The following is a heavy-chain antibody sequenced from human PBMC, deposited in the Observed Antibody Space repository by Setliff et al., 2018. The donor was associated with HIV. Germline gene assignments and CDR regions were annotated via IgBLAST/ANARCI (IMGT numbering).Heavy chain of an antibody. V-gene: IGHV1-8*03. CDR1: GGTFSSYA. Sequence: GASVKVSCKASGGTFSSYAISWVRQAPGQGLEWMGWMNPNSGNTGYAHNFQGRLTITTDQIMSTAYMELTSLRSEDTAVYYCASGSGYCNKGDCYIGVHRTPDKYYFDSWGQGTLVTVSS. J-gene: IGHJ4*02. D-gene: IGHD2-8*01. CDR3: ASGSGYCNKGDCYIGVHRTPDKYYFDS. CDR2: MNPNSGNT.